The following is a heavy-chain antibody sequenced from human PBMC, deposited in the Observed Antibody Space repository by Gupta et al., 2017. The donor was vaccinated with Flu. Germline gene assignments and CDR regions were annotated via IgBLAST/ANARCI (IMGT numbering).Heavy chain of an antibody. J-gene: IGHJ4*02. Sequence: EVQLVASGGGLVQPGGSLTLSCAASGFTFSGSAMHRVRRASGNGLEWVGRIRSKANSYATAYAASVKGRFTISRDDSKNTAYLQMNSLKTEDTAVYYCTSLAYQDFWSGYPPAYWGQGTLVTVSS. CDR2: IRSKANSYAT. CDR1: GFTFSGSA. D-gene: IGHD3-3*01. CDR3: TSLAYQDFWSGYPPAY. V-gene: IGHV3-73*01.